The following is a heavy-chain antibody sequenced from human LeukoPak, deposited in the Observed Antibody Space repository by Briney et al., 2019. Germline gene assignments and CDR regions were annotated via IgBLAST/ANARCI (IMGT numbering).Heavy chain of an antibody. D-gene: IGHD3-22*01. CDR1: GFTFSSYW. V-gene: IGHV3-7*01. Sequence: HPGGSLRLSCAASGFTFSSYWMSWVRQAPGKGLEWVAYIKQDVTEKYYVDSVKGRFSISRDNAKNSLYLQMNSLTPEDTAMYYCVRVNTYYYDAGPSWGQGTLVIVSS. CDR3: VRVNTYYYDAGPS. J-gene: IGHJ4*02. CDR2: IKQDVTEK.